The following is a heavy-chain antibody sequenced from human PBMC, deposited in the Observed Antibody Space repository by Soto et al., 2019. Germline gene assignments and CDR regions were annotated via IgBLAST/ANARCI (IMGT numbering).Heavy chain of an antibody. Sequence: SETLSLTCAGSGGSISSGGYSWSWIRQPPGKGLEWIGYIYHSGSTYYNPSLKSRVTMSVDKSKNQFSLKLSSVTAADTAVYFCARDQIWFGDFHYYGMDVWGQGTTVTVSS. CDR2: IYHSGST. CDR1: GGSISSGGYS. D-gene: IGHD3-10*01. CDR3: ARDQIWFGDFHYYGMDV. V-gene: IGHV4-30-2*01. J-gene: IGHJ6*02.